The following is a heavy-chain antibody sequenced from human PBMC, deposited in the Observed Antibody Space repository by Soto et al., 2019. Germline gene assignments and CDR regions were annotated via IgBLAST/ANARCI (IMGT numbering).Heavy chain of an antibody. D-gene: IGHD3-22*01. Sequence: EVQLVESGGGLVQPGRSLRLSCAASGFTFDDYAMHWVRQAPGKGLEWVSGISWNSGSIGYADSVKGRFTISRDNAKNYPYLQMNSLRAEDTALYYCAKGEGSSGYYSLFDYWVQGTLVTVSS. CDR3: AKGEGSSGYYSLFDY. CDR2: ISWNSGSI. CDR1: GFTFDDYA. J-gene: IGHJ4*02. V-gene: IGHV3-9*01.